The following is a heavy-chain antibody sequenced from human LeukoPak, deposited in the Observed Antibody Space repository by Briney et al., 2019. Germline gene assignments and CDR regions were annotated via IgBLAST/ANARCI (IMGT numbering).Heavy chain of an antibody. J-gene: IGHJ4*02. V-gene: IGHV4-61*01. CDR3: ARRDYDFWSGYYDY. D-gene: IGHD3-3*01. CDR2: IYYSGST. Sequence: SSETLSLTCSVSGGSISSGSFCWNWIRQPPGKGLEWIGYIYYSGSTNYNPSLKSRVTISVDTSKNQFSLKLSSVAAADTAVYYCARRDYDFWSGYYDYWGQGTLVTVSS. CDR1: GGSISSGSFC.